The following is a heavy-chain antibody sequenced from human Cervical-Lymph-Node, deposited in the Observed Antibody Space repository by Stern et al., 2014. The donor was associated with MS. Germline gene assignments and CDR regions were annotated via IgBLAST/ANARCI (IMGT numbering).Heavy chain of an antibody. D-gene: IGHD6-19*01. CDR1: GFIFSNHG. Sequence: VQLVESGGGVVQPGRSLRLSCVASGFIFSNHGMHWVRQAPGTGLAWVAGISYEGRNTYYADSVKGRFTISRDNSKNTLYLQMTSLRAEDTAVFYCARDFSSSAWHYFDYWGQGALVTVSS. J-gene: IGHJ4*02. CDR3: ARDFSSSAWHYFDY. CDR2: ISYEGRNT. V-gene: IGHV3-33*05.